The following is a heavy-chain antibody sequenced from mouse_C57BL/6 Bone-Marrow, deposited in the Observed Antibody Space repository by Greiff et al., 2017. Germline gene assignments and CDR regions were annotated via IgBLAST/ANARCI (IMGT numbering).Heavy chain of an antibody. CDR1: GFNIKDDY. CDR2: IDPENGDT. J-gene: IGHJ4*01. CDR3: TLPGMDY. Sequence: EVQLQQSGAELVRPGASVKLSCTASGFNIKDDYMHWVKQRPEQGLEWIGWIDPENGDTEYASKFQGKATITADTSSNTAYLQLSSLTSEDTAVXYCTLPGMDYWGQGTSVTVSS. V-gene: IGHV14-4*01.